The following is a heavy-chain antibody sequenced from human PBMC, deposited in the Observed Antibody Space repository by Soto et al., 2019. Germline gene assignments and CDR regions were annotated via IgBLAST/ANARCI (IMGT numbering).Heavy chain of an antibody. Sequence: SGGSLRLSCTASGFTFGDYAMSWVRQAPGKGLEWVGFIRSKAYGGTTEYAASVKGRFTISRDDSKSIAYLRMNSLKTEDTAVYYCTREDGGDFWSGYPFDYWGQGTLVTVSS. CDR3: TREDGGDFWSGYPFDY. V-gene: IGHV3-49*04. D-gene: IGHD3-3*01. CDR2: IRSKAYGGTT. CDR1: GFTFGDYA. J-gene: IGHJ4*02.